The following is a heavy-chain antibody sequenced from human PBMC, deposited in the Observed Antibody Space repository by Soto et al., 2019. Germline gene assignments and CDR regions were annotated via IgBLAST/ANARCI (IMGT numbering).Heavy chain of an antibody. J-gene: IGHJ5*02. CDR2: IYSSGST. Sequence: PSETLSLTCTVTGGAISGYYWTWTRQSDGEGLEWIGRIYSSGSTNYNPSLKSRVTISLDTSMNYFSLRLSSVTAADTAVYYCARGQRFSDWFDPWGQGTLVTVS. V-gene: IGHV4-4*07. CDR1: GGAISGYY. D-gene: IGHD3-3*01. CDR3: ARGQRFSDWFDP.